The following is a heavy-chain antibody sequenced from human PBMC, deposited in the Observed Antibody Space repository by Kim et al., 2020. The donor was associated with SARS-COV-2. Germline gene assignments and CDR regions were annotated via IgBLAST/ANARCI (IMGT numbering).Heavy chain of an antibody. CDR1: GFTFSSYT. V-gene: IGHV3-21*01. D-gene: IGHD1-1*01. CDR3: ARGGLTMSGDY. J-gene: IGHJ4*02. CDR2: IGSGNSYI. Sequence: GGSLRLSCVASGFTFSSYTMNWVRQAPGKGLEWVSSIGSGNSYIYYADSLRGRFTISRDDAKNSLYLQMNSLRVEDTAVYYCARGGLTMSGDYWGQGILVTVSS.